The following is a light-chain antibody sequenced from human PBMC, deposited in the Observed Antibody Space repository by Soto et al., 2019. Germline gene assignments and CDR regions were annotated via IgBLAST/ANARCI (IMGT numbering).Light chain of an antibody. CDR1: QTISKY. CDR3: QQYNSFSS. V-gene: IGKV1-5*03. Sequence: DIQMTQSPSTLSASVGDRVTITCRAGQTISKYLAWYQQKPGEAPNLLIYTASTLKSGVPSRFSGSGSGTEFTLTISSLQPDDFATYYCQQYNSFSSFGQGTKVEIK. J-gene: IGKJ1*01. CDR2: TAS.